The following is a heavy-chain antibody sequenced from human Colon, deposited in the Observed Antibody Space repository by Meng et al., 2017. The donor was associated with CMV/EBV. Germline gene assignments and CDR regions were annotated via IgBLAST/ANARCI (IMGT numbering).Heavy chain of an antibody. Sequence: GGSLKLSCAASGFTFADYGMHWVRQAPGQGLERVSLISWDGGSTYYADSVKGRFTISRDNTKHSLYQEMNSLRAEDAALYCCTNHAVLGVVIQYYVLDVWGQGTTVTVSS. D-gene: IGHD3-3*01. CDR1: GFTFADYG. J-gene: IGHJ6*02. CDR2: ISWDGGST. CDR3: TNHAVLGVVIQYYVLDV. V-gene: IGHV3-43D*03.